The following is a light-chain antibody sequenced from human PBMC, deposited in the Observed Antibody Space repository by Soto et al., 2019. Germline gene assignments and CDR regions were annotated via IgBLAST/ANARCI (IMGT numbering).Light chain of an antibody. V-gene: IGKV3-15*01. CDR3: QQYNNWPYT. Sequence: EIVMTQSPATLSVSPGERAALSCRASQSVSSNFAWYQQKPGQAPRLLIYGASTRATDIPARFSGSGSGTEFILTISSLQSGDIAVYYCQQYNNWPYTFGQGTKLEIK. J-gene: IGKJ2*01. CDR1: QSVSSN. CDR2: GAS.